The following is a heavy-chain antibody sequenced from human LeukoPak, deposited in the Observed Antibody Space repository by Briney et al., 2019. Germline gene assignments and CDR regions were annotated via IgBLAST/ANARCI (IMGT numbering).Heavy chain of an antibody. CDR2: IWYDGSNK. V-gene: IGHV3-33*01. Sequence: GGSLRLSCAASGFTFSSYGMHWVRQAPGKGLEWVAVIWYDGSNKYYADSVKGRFTISRDNSKNTLCLQMNSLRAEDTAVYYCARIKDIVVGGHGAFDIWGQGTMVTVSS. J-gene: IGHJ3*02. CDR1: GFTFSSYG. CDR3: ARIKDIVVGGHGAFDI. D-gene: IGHD2-15*01.